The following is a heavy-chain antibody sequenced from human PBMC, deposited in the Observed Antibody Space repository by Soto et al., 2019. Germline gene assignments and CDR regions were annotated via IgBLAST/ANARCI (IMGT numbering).Heavy chain of an antibody. D-gene: IGHD3-16*01. CDR1: GYTFTNYD. J-gene: IGHJ4*02. CDR2: MNPNSGNT. V-gene: IGHV1-8*01. Sequence: QVQLVQSGAEVKKPGASVKVSCKTSGYTFTNYDINWVRQATGQGLEWMGWMNPNSGNTGSTQKFQGRITMTRDNSIGTAYMELTSLRSEDTAVYYCARVWGTIDYWGQGTLVTVSS. CDR3: ARVWGTIDY.